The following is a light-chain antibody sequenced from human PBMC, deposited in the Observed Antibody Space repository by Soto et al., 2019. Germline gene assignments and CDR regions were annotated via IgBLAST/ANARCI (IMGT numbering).Light chain of an antibody. CDR3: QQYGSSPLFT. CDR2: GAS. J-gene: IGKJ3*01. CDR1: QSVSSSY. Sequence: EIVLTQSPGTLSLSPGERATLSCRASQSVSSSYLAWYQQKPGQAPRLLIYGASSRATGIQDRFSGSGSGTDFTLTISRLEPEDFAVYYCQQYGSSPLFTFGPVTKVDIK. V-gene: IGKV3-20*01.